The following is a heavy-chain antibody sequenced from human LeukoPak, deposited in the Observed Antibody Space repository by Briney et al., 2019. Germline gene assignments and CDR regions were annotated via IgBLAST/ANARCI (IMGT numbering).Heavy chain of an antibody. D-gene: IGHD3-10*01. CDR1: GASISSSSYY. J-gene: IGHJ5*02. V-gene: IGHV4-39*01. Sequence: SETLSLTCTVSGASISSSSYYWGWIRQPPGKGLEWIGTIYYSGSTYYNPSLKSRVTISVDTSKNQFSLKLSSVTAADTAVCYCARQSITMLRGVIGWFDPWGQGTLVTVSS. CDR2: IYYSGST. CDR3: ARQSITMLRGVIGWFDP.